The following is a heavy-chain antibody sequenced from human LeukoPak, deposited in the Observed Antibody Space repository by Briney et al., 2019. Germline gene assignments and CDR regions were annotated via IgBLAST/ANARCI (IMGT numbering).Heavy chain of an antibody. CDR1: GFTSSDYD. CDR3: ATALFTSDAFDI. V-gene: IGHV3-11*01. D-gene: IGHD2-21*01. CDR2: ISSSGSTI. J-gene: IGHJ3*02. Sequence: GGSLRLSCAASGFTSSDYDMSWVRQAPGKGLEWVSYISSSGSTIYYADSVKGRFTISRDKAKNSLYLQMNSLRAEDTAVYYCATALFTSDAFDIWGQGTMVTVSS.